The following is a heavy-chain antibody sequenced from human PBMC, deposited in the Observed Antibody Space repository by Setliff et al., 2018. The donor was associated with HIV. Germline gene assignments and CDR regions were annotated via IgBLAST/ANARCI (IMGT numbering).Heavy chain of an antibody. Sequence: SETLSLTCTVSGGSINYYCWNWIRQSPGKGLEWIGFIGYSGSTSYNPSLNSRVTISVDTSKNQFSLKLSSVSTADTAVYYCARWGENSGRPDWRAFDIWGQGTMVTVSS. CDR2: IGYSGST. V-gene: IGHV4-59*01. CDR1: GGSINYYC. CDR3: ARWGENSGRPDWRAFDI. J-gene: IGHJ3*02. D-gene: IGHD1-26*01.